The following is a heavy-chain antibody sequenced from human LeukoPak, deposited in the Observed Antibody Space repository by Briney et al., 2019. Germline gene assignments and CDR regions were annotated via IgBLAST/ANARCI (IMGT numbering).Heavy chain of an antibody. CDR1: GGSISSGDYY. CDR3: TYSSGWSYFDY. Sequence: PSQTLSLTCTVSGGSISSGDYYWSWIRQPPGKGLEWIGYIYYSGSTYYNPSLKSRVTISVDTSKNQFSLKLSSVTAADTAVYYCTYSSGWSYFDYWGQGTLVTVSS. CDR2: IYYSGST. V-gene: IGHV4-30-4*03. D-gene: IGHD6-19*01. J-gene: IGHJ4*02.